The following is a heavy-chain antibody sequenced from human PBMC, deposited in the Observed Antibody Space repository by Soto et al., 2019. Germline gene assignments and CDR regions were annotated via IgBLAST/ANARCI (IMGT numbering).Heavy chain of an antibody. CDR2: ISGSGGST. D-gene: IGHD6-19*01. J-gene: IGHJ3*02. Sequence: GGSLRLSCAASGVTCSSYAMSWVRQATGKGLEWVSAISGSGGSTYYADSVKGRFTISRDNSKNTLYLQMNSLRAEDTAVYYCAKDLYSSGWYDAFDIWGQGTIVTVSS. CDR3: AKDLYSSGWYDAFDI. V-gene: IGHV3-23*01. CDR1: GVTCSSYA.